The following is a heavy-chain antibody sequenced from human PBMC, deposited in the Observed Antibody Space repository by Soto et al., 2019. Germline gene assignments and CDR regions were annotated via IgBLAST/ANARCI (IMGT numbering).Heavy chain of an antibody. CDR3: ARDVGTDDSSGYFDY. V-gene: IGHV1-18*01. D-gene: IGHD3-22*01. CDR2: ISAYNGNT. J-gene: IGHJ4*02. Sequence: GASVKVSCKASGYTFTSYGISWVRQAPGQGLEWMGWISAYNGNTNYAQKLQGRVTMTTDTSTSTAYMELRSLRSDDTAVYYCARDVGTDDSSGYFDYWGQGTLVTVSS. CDR1: GYTFTSYG.